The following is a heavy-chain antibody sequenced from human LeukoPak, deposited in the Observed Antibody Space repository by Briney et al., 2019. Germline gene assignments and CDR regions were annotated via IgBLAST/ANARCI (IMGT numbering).Heavy chain of an antibody. J-gene: IGHJ4*02. V-gene: IGHV3-30*02. CDR2: IRYDGDNK. CDR1: GFTFSNYG. Sequence: GGSLRLSCAASGFTFSNYGIHWLRQAPGKGLEWVAFIRYDGDNKYYGDSVKGRLTISRDNSKNTLYLQMSSLRAEDTAVYYCARAYSTYPDYWGQGTLVTVSS. CDR3: ARAYSTYPDY. D-gene: IGHD2-15*01.